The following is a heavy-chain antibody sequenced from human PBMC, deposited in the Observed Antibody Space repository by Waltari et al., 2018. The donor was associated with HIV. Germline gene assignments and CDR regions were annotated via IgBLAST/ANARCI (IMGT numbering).Heavy chain of an antibody. CDR3: ARYRYSGSYSPYNYDMDV. V-gene: IGHV5-51*03. J-gene: IGHJ6*02. CDR2: TDPGDSGT. D-gene: IGHD1-26*01. CDR1: GYSFTSYW. Sequence: EIQLVQSGAEVKETRESLKISCQGFGYSFTSYWIGWVRQRPVKGLEWIGVTDPGDSGTRYSPAFQGQVTISADKSINTAYLQWSRLKASDTAIYYCARYRYSGSYSPYNYDMDVWGHGTTVTVSS.